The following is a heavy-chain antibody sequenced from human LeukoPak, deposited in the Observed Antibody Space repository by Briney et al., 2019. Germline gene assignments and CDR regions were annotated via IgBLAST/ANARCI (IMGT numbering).Heavy chain of an antibody. Sequence: SVKVSCKASGFTFTSSAVQWVRQARGQRLEWIGWIVVGSGNTNYAQKFQERVTITRDMSTSTAYMELSSLRSEDTAVYYCAADSILESYDFWSGYHHYWGQGTLVAVSS. CDR3: AADSILESYDFWSGYHHY. CDR1: GFTFTSSA. J-gene: IGHJ4*02. D-gene: IGHD3-3*01. V-gene: IGHV1-58*01. CDR2: IVVGSGNT.